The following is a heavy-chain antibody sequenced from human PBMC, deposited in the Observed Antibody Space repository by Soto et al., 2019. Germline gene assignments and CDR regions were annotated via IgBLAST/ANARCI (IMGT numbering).Heavy chain of an antibody. CDR2: ISAYNGNT. CDR1: GYTFTSYG. CDR3: ARDPGSYYYDFSGRFDP. V-gene: IGHV1-18*01. D-gene: IGHD3-22*01. Sequence: ASVKVSCKASGYTFTSYGISWVRQAPGQGLEWMGWISAYNGNTNYAQKLQGRVTMTTDTSTSTAYMELRSLRSDDTAVYYCARDPGSYYYDFSGRFDPWGQGTLVTVSS. J-gene: IGHJ5*02.